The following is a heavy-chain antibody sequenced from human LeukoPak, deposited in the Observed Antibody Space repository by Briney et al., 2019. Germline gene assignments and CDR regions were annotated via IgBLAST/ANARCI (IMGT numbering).Heavy chain of an antibody. V-gene: IGHV1-18*01. CDR1: GYTFTSYG. CDR2: ISAYNGNT. Sequence: ASVKVSCKASGYTFTSYGISWVRQAPGQGLEWMGWISAYNGNTNYAQKLQGRVTMTTDTSTGTAYMELRSLRSDDTAVYYCAREVLRFGELNCWGQGTLVTVSS. D-gene: IGHD3-10*01. CDR3: AREVLRFGELNC. J-gene: IGHJ4*02.